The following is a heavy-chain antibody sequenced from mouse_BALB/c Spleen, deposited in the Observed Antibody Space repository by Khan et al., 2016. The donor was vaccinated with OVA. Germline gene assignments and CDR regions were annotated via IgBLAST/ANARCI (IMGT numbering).Heavy chain of an antibody. D-gene: IGHD2-4*01. CDR3: DSQPYYHYNIMDY. CDR1: GFSLTNYG. J-gene: IGHJ4*01. V-gene: IGHV2-6-1*01. Sequence: VELVESGPGLVAPSQSLSITCTISGFSLTNYGVHWVRQPPGKGLEWLVVIWSDGSTTYNSALKSRLTISKDNSKSQVFLKMNSLQTDETAMYYCDSQPYYHYNIMDYWGQGTSVTVSS. CDR2: IWSDGST.